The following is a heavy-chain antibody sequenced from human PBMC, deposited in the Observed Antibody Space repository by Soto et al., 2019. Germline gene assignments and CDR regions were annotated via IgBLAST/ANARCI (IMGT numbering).Heavy chain of an antibody. V-gene: IGHV4-39*01. Sequence: SESLSLTCTVSGASIITDNYFWVWIRQSPRRGLELIGSISYSGRTYDNPSLQSRVTISIDASKNQFSLKLTSVTTADTAVYYCARRRASDYGGNHHPYYFDRWGQGALVTVSS. J-gene: IGHJ4*02. D-gene: IGHD4-17*01. CDR3: ARRRASDYGGNHHPYYFDR. CDR2: ISYSGRT. CDR1: GASIITDNYF.